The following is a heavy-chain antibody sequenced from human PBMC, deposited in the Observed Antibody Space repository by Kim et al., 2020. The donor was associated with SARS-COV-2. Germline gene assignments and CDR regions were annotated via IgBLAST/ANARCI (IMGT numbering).Heavy chain of an antibody. CDR1: GYTFTSYD. V-gene: IGHV1-8*01. J-gene: IGHJ6*02. D-gene: IGHD3-9*01. Sequence: ASVKVSCKASGYTFTSYDINWVRQATGQGLEWMGWMNPNSGNTGYAQKFQGRVTMTRNTSISTAYMELSSLRSEDTAVYYCARGGRYYDILTGYQRYYYYGMDVWGQGTTVTVSS. CDR3: ARGGRYYDILTGYQRYYYYGMDV. CDR2: MNPNSGNT.